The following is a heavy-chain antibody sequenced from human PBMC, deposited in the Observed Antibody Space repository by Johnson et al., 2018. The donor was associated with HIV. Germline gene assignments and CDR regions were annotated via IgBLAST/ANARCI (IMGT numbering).Heavy chain of an antibody. CDR2: ISWNSGNI. CDR1: GFTFDDYA. V-gene: IGHV3-9*01. J-gene: IGHJ3*02. D-gene: IGHD6-13*01. Sequence: VQLVESGGGLVQPGESLRLSCAASGFTFDDYAIHWVRQAPGKGLEWVSGISWNSGNIGYADSVKGRFTISRDNAKNSLYLQMNSLRADDTALYYCARVRAAAVSDAFDIWGQGTMVTVSS. CDR3: ARVRAAAVSDAFDI.